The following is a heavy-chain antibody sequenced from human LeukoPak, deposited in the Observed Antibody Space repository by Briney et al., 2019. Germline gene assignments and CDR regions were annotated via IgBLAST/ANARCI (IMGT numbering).Heavy chain of an antibody. V-gene: IGHV3-21*04. CDR1: GFTFSSYS. CDR2: ISSSSSYI. Sequence: GGSLRLSCAASGFTFSSYSMNWVRQAPGKGLEWVSSISSSSSYIYYADSVKGRFTISRDNSKNTLYLQMNSLRAEDAAVYYCAKVSSGWPFDYWGQGTLVTVSS. J-gene: IGHJ4*02. D-gene: IGHD6-19*01. CDR3: AKVSSGWPFDY.